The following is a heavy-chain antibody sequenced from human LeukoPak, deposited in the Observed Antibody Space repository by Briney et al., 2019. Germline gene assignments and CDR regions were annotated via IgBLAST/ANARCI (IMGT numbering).Heavy chain of an antibody. V-gene: IGHV1-46*01. J-gene: IGHJ4*02. CDR1: GYTFTSYY. Sequence: ASVKVSCKASGYTFTSYYMHWVRQAPGQGLEWMGIINPSGGSTSYAQKFQGRVTMTRDTSTSTVYMELSSLRSEDTAVYYCARDSSISYYSSSWDGGLDYWGQGTLVTVSS. CDR3: ARDSSISYYSSSWDGGLDY. D-gene: IGHD6-13*01. CDR2: INPSGGST.